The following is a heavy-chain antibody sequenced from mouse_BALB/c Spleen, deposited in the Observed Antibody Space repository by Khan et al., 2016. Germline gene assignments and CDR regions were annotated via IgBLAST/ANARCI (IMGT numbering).Heavy chain of an antibody. V-gene: IGHV14-1*02. J-gene: IGHJ3*01. D-gene: IGHD2-3*01. CDR3: ALDGSLFAY. CDR2: IDPENGNT. CDR1: GFNIKDYY. Sequence: VQLQQSGAELVRPGALVKLSCKASGFNIKDYYMHWVKQRPEQGLEWIGWIDPENGNTIYDPKFQGKASITADTSSNTAYLQLSSLTSEDTAVYYCALDGSLFAYWGQGTLVTVSA.